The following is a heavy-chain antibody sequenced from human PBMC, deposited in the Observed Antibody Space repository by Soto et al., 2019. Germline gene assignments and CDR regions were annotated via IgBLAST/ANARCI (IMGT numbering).Heavy chain of an antibody. CDR1: GSSISGYY. CDR2: MYYSGST. Sequence: SETLSLTRTVSGSSISGYYWGWIRQAPGKGLEWIGHMYYSGSTNYNPSLRSRVTISVDTSKNQFSLRLSSVTAADTAVYYCARARSDWPFDYWGQGSLVTVSS. CDR3: ARARSDWPFDY. V-gene: IGHV4-59*01. D-gene: IGHD3-9*01. J-gene: IGHJ4*02.